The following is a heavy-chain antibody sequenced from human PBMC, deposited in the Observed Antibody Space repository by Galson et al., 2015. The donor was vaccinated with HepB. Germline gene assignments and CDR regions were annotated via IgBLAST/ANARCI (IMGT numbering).Heavy chain of an antibody. CDR1: EFTFSSYW. CDR2: INPDGSEK. D-gene: IGHD3-10*01. Sequence: SLRLSCAASEFTFSSYWMNWVRQAPGKGLEWVANINPDGSEKYYVASLKGRFTISGDNAKNSLYLQMDSLRAEDTAVYYCARRISLVRGIITKPDYYYGMDVWGQGTTVTVAS. CDR3: ARRISLVRGIITKPDYYYGMDV. V-gene: IGHV3-7*03. J-gene: IGHJ6*02.